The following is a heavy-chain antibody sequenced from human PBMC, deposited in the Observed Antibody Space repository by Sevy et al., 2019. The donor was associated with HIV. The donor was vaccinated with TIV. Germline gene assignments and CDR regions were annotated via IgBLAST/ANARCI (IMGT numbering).Heavy chain of an antibody. D-gene: IGHD3-10*01. CDR1: GFTFSSYA. J-gene: IGHJ4*02. V-gene: IGHV3-30-3*01. CDR3: ARGGRGYYYGSGSPYYFDY. Sequence: GGSLRLSCAASGFTFSSYAMHWVRQAPGKGLEWVAVISYDGSNKYYADSVKGRFTISRDNSKNTLYLQMNSLRAEDTAVYYCARGGRGYYYGSGSPYYFDYWGQGTLVTVSS. CDR2: ISYDGSNK.